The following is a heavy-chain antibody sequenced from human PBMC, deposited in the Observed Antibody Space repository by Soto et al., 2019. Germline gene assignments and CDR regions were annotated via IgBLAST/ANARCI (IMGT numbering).Heavy chain of an antibody. CDR3: AKGKSTGDIDWFDP. D-gene: IGHD3-10*01. Sequence: GGSLRLSCTASGFTLQNYAMAWVRQAPGKGLEWVSTLIGGHYGTAYSYSVKGRFTVSRDNSKNCLYLRMNSLGVEDTAMYFCAKGKSTGDIDWFDPWGQGSMVTVSS. CDR2: LIGGHYGT. V-gene: IGHV3-23*01. J-gene: IGHJ5*02. CDR1: GFTLQNYA.